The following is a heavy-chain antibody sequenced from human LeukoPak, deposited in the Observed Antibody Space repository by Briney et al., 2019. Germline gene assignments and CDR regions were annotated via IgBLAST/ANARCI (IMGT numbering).Heavy chain of an antibody. J-gene: IGHJ6*03. CDR2: MNPNSGNS. D-gene: IGHD2-2*01. CDR3: ARVIEDIVVVPAAMGRDYYYMDV. V-gene: IGHV1-8*01. CDR1: GYTFSSFD. Sequence: ASVKVSCKASGYTFSSFDINWVRQAPGQGLEWMGWMNPNSGNSGFAQKFQGRVIMTRNTSIATAYMELSRLRSDDTAVYYCARVIEDIVVVPAAMGRDYYYMDVWGKGTTVTVSS.